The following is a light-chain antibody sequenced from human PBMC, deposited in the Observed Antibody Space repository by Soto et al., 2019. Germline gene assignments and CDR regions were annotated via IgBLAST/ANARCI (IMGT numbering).Light chain of an antibody. V-gene: IGLV2-18*01. CDR2: EVS. CDR3: SLYTSSSPDV. J-gene: IGLJ1*01. Sequence: LSRPPSICGSLSQSHTISCSGTISDFGSYNRVSWYQQPPGKAARLMIYEVSNRPSGVPDRFSGSKSGNTASLTISGLQDEDEADYYCSLYTSSSPDVFGNGIKSPS. CDR1: ISDFGSYNR.